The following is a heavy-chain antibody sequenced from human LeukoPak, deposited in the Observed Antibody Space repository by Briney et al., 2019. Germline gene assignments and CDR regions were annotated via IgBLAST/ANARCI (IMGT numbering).Heavy chain of an antibody. D-gene: IGHD3-10*01. Sequence: GASVKVSCKASGYTFAGYDINWVRQATGQGLEWMGWMNPNSGNANSAQKFQGRTTMTRDTSIDTAYMELSSLRSEDTAVYYCARGPILVRGVILADSVGGMDVWGQGTTVTVSS. V-gene: IGHV1-8*01. J-gene: IGHJ6*02. CDR2: MNPNSGNA. CDR3: ARGPILVRGVILADSVGGMDV. CDR1: GYTFAGYD.